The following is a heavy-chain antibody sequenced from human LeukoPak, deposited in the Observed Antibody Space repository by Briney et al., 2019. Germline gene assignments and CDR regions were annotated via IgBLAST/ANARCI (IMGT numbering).Heavy chain of an antibody. D-gene: IGHD3-22*01. J-gene: IGHJ1*01. CDR3: ARGRFFDSSGSAYFQH. CDR1: GFTFSRHG. V-gene: IGHV3-21*01. Sequence: GGSLRLSCAASGFTFSRHGINWVRQAPGKGLEWVSSISSSSSYIYYADSVKGRFTISRDNAKNSLYLQMNSLRAEDTAVYYCARGRFFDSSGSAYFQHWGQGTLVTVSS. CDR2: ISSSSSYI.